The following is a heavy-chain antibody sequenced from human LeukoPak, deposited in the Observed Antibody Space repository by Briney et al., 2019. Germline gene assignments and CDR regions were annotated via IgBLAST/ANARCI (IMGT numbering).Heavy chain of an antibody. J-gene: IGHJ5*02. CDR1: GFTFSTYE. V-gene: IGHV3-21*01. D-gene: IGHD2-2*01. CDR2: ISSSSSYI. CDR3: ARQERYCSSISCLDP. Sequence: GGSLRLSCAVSGFTFSTYEMNWVRQAPGKGLERVSSISSSSSYIYYADSVKGRFTISRDNAKNSLFLQMNSLRAEDTAIYYCARQERYCSSISCLDPWGQGTLVTVSS.